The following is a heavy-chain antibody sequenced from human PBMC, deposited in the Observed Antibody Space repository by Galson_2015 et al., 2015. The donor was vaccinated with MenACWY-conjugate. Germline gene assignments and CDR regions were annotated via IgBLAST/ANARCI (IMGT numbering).Heavy chain of an antibody. J-gene: IGHJ4*02. CDR2: MYYSRSA. Sequence: LTCTGDGGSIDSDYWSWSRQPPGKGLEWIGYMYYSRSANYNPSLKSRVTISDDTSNNQFSLGLISVTAADSAVYFCATMPTWVSSFGSFDYWGQGILVAVSS. CDR1: GGSIDSDY. V-gene: IGHV4-59*08. D-gene: IGHD3-10*01. CDR3: ATMPTWVSSFGSFDY.